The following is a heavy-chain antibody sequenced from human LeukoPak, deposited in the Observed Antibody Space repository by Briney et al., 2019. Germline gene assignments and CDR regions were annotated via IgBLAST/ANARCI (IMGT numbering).Heavy chain of an antibody. Sequence: SVKVSCKASGGTFSSYAISWVRQAPGQGLEWMGGIIPIFGTANYAQKFQGRVTITADKSTSTAYMELSSLRSEDTAVYYCASNLGYCSGGSCYSFGYWGQGTLVTVSS. CDR2: IIPIFGTA. CDR3: ASNLGYCSGGSCYSFGY. V-gene: IGHV1-69*06. D-gene: IGHD2-15*01. CDR1: GGTFSSYA. J-gene: IGHJ4*02.